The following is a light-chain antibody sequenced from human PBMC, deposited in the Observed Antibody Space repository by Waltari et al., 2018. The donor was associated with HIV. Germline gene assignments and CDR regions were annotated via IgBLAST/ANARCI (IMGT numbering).Light chain of an antibody. CDR1: SSNIANNY. V-gene: IGLV1-51*01. J-gene: IGLJ1*01. CDR2: DNN. CDR3: GTWDSSLSSEV. Sequence: QSVLTQPPSVSAAPGQKVTISCSGSSSNIANNYVSWYQQLPGTAPKLLIYDNNKHLSGIPDRCSGSKSGTSATLGITGLQTWDEADYYCGTWDSSLSSEVFGTGTKVTVL.